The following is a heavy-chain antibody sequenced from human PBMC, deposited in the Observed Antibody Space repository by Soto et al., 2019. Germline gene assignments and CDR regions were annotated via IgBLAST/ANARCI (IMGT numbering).Heavy chain of an antibody. D-gene: IGHD1-7*01. V-gene: IGHV3-30*01. Sequence: VAVISYDGSVRYFADSVKGRFTISRDNSKNTLYLQMNSLTAEDTAMYYCARDLNWNFILNFWGQGTLVTVSS. CDR3: ARDLNWNFILNF. CDR2: ISYDGSVR. J-gene: IGHJ4*02.